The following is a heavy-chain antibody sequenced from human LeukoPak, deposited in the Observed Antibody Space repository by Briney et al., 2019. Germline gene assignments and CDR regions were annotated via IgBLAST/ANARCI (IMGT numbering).Heavy chain of an antibody. Sequence: PGGSLRLSCAASGFTFDDYGMTWVRQAPGKGLEWVSGINWNGGSTSYVDSVKGRITISRDNAKNSLYLQMNSLRAEETALYYCARAGAMVRDYMDVWGKGTTVTVSS. CDR2: INWNGGST. V-gene: IGHV3-20*04. CDR3: ARAGAMVRDYMDV. CDR1: GFTFDDYG. J-gene: IGHJ6*03. D-gene: IGHD3-10*01.